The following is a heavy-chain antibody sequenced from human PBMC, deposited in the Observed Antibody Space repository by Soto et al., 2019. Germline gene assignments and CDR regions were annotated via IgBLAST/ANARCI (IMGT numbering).Heavy chain of an antibody. D-gene: IGHD2-15*01. V-gene: IGHV4-59*08. CDR1: GGSISSYY. CDR2: IYYSGST. J-gene: IGHJ4*02. Sequence: SETLSLTCTVSGGSISSYYWSWIRQPPGKGLEWIGYIYYSGSTNYNPSLKSRVTISVDTSKNQFSLKLSSVTAADTALYYCARRYGGTFDYWGQGNLVTVSS. CDR3: ARRYGGTFDY.